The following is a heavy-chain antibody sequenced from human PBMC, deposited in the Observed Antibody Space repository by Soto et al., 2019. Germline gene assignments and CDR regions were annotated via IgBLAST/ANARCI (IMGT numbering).Heavy chain of an antibody. D-gene: IGHD1-1*01. CDR1: GVTVSSNY. CDR2: IYSGGST. Sequence: GGSPRLSLAAPGVTVSSNYMSWVRQAPGKGLEWVSVIYSGGSTYYADSVKGRFTISRDNSKNTLYLQMNSLRAEDTAVYYCARRVGTVDYWGQGTLVTVSS. V-gene: IGHV3-53*01. J-gene: IGHJ4*02. CDR3: ARRVGTVDY.